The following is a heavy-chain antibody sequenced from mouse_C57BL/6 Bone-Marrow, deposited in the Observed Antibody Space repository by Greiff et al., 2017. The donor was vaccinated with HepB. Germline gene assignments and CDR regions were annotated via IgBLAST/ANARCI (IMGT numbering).Heavy chain of an antibody. CDR3: TSELRLYDY. D-gene: IGHD3-2*02. CDR1: GYTFTDYE. Sequence: VQLQQSGAELVRPGASVTLSCKASGYTFTDYEMHWVKQTPVHGLEWIGAIDPETGGTAYNQKFKGKAILTADKSSSTAYMELRSLTSEDSAVYYCTSELRLYDYWGQGTTLTVSS. V-gene: IGHV1-15*01. J-gene: IGHJ2*01. CDR2: IDPETGGT.